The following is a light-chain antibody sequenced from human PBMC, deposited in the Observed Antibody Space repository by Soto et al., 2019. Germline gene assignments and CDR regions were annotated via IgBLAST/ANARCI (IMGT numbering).Light chain of an antibody. CDR1: RSNIGSNA. Sequence: QSVLTQPPSVSGTPGQRVTISCSGSRSNIGSNAVNWYQQFPGAAPKLLIYTDSHRPSGVPDRISGAKSATSASLAISGLQSDDEAFYYCATWDDSLNGRVFGGGTKLTVL. J-gene: IGLJ2*01. CDR2: TDS. CDR3: ATWDDSLNGRV. V-gene: IGLV1-44*01.